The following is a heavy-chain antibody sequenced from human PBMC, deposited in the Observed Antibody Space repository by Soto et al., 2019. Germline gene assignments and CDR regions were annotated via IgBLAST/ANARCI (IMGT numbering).Heavy chain of an antibody. J-gene: IGHJ3*02. Sequence: QVQLQESGPGLVKPSQTLSLTCTVSGGSVTSVGYYWAWIRQHPGKGLEFIGHLYYSGTTYYNPSLRCRVTISEDTSKNHFSLQLTSVTAADTAVYYCARILDFWSGHGVFDIWGQGTMVTVSS. V-gene: IGHV4-31*03. CDR1: GGSVTSVGYY. D-gene: IGHD3-3*01. CDR2: LYYSGTT. CDR3: ARILDFWSGHGVFDI.